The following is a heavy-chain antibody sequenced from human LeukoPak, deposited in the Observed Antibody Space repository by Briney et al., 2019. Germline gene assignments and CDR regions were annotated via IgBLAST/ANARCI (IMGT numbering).Heavy chain of an antibody. CDR2: IYYTGST. CDR1: GGSISSYY. Sequence: SETLSLTCTVSGGSISSYYWSWIRQPPGKGLEWIGYIYYTGSTNYNPSLTSRVNISVDTSKNQFSLNLTSVTAAETAVYYCARWGSIAVARFDYWGQGTLVTVSS. V-gene: IGHV4-59*01. J-gene: IGHJ4*02. CDR3: ARWGSIAVARFDY. D-gene: IGHD6-6*01.